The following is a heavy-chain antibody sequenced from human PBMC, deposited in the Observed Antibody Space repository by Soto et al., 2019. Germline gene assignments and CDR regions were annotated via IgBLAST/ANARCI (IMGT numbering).Heavy chain of an antibody. CDR3: AWGWQHDY. J-gene: IGHJ4*02. Sequence: SETLSLTCTVSGGSISSSSYYWGWIRQPPGKGLEWIGSIYYSGSTYYNPSLKSRVTISVDTSKNQFSLKLSSVTAADTAVYYCAWGWQHDYWGQGTLVTVSS. D-gene: IGHD3-16*01. CDR1: GGSISSSSYY. V-gene: IGHV4-39*01. CDR2: IYYSGST.